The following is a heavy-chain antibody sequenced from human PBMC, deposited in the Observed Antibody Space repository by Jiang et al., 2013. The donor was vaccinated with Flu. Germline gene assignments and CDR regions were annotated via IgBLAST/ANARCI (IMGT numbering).Heavy chain of an antibody. CDR2: IYPGDSDT. Sequence: VQLVESGAEVKKPGESLKISCKGSGYSFTSYWIGWVRQMPGKGLEWMGIIYPGDSDTRYSPSFQGQVTISADKSISTAYLQWSSLKASDTAMYYCARSKKDPHQNHDAFDIWGQGTMVTVSS. D-gene: IGHD1-14*01. CDR1: GYSFTSYW. V-gene: IGHV5-51*01. CDR3: ARSKKDPHQNHDAFDI. J-gene: IGHJ3*02.